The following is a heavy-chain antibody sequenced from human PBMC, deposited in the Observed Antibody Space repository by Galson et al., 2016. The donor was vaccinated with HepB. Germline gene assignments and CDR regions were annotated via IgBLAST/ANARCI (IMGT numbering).Heavy chain of an antibody. Sequence: SVKVSCKVSAYMFTELSMHWVRQAPGKGLEWMGGFDPEDGETIYAQKFQGRVNMTEDTSIDTLYMELSSLRSEDTAVYYCGTLRGWDLLTGTSLTLDYWGQGTLVIVSS. CDR2: FDPEDGET. CDR1: AYMFTELS. V-gene: IGHV1-24*01. D-gene: IGHD1-26*01. J-gene: IGHJ4*02. CDR3: GTLRGWDLLTGTSLTLDY.